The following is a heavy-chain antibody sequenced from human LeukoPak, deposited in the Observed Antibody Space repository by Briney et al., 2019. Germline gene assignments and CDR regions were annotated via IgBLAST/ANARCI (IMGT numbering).Heavy chain of an antibody. CDR2: ISKEGSNK. V-gene: IGHV3-30*18. CDR3: VKRGSDGGPYFFDY. D-gene: IGHD3-3*01. CDR1: GFTFSTYP. Sequence: GGSLRLSCGASGFTFSTYPMHWVRQAPGKGVEWVAAISKEGSNKYYADSVKGRYTISRDSSKNMLYLEMNSLSGEDTAVYYCVKRGSDGGPYFFDYWGQGTLVTVSS. J-gene: IGHJ4*02.